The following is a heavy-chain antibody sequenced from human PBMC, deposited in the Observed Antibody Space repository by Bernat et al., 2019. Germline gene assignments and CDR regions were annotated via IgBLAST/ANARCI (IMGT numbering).Heavy chain of an antibody. V-gene: IGHV4-59*05. J-gene: IGHJ4*02. CDR3: ARWVRGEFDY. CDR1: GFTFSNAW. D-gene: IGHD5-24*01. CDR2: IYYSGST. Sequence: VQLVESGGGLVKPGGSLRLSCAASGFTFSNAWMNWVHQAPGKGLEWIGSIYYSGSTYYNPSLKSRVTISVDTSKNQFSLKLSSVTAADTAVYYCARWVRGEFDYWGQGTLVTVSS.